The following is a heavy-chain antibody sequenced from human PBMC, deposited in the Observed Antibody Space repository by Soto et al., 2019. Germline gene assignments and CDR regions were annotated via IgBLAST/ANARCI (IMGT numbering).Heavy chain of an antibody. CDR3: ARIASAGRGWDV. Sequence: QAHLVESGGGVVQPGRSLRLSCAASGFTFTSYGMHWVRQAPGTRLEWVAVISYDGGLQHYADSVKGRFTISRDNSKNSLYLQMNSLRAEDTAVYYCARIASAGRGWDVWGQGTTVVVSS. V-gene: IGHV3-30*03. J-gene: IGHJ6*02. CDR2: ISYDGGLQ. CDR1: GFTFTSYG. D-gene: IGHD6-13*01.